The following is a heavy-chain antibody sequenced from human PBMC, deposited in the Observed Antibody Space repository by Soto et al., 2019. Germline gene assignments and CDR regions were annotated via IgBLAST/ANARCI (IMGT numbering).Heavy chain of an antibody. V-gene: IGHV3-23*01. CDR3: AKDLRYDYYGSGSHGNDAFDI. Sequence: EVQLLESGGGLVQPGGSLRLSCAASGFTFSSYAMSWVRQAPGKGLEWVSAISGSGGSTYYADSVKGRLTISRDKSKNTRNLQMNSLRAEAAAVYYCAKDLRYDYYGSGSHGNDAFDIWGQGTMVTVSS. CDR1: GFTFSSYA. D-gene: IGHD3-10*01. CDR2: ISGSGGST. J-gene: IGHJ3*02.